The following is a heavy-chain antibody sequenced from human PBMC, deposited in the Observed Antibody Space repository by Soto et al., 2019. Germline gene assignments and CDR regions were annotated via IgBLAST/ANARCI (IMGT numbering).Heavy chain of an antibody. D-gene: IGHD4-4*01. CDR2: TYPGDSDT. V-gene: IGHV5-51*01. CDR3: ARLGSNYVHYYYGMDV. CDR1: GYSFTSYW. J-gene: IGHJ6*02. Sequence: PGESLKISCKGSGYSFTSYWIGWVRQMPGKGLEWMGITYPGDSDTRYSPSFQGQVTISADKSISTAYLQWSSLKASDTAMYYCARLGSNYVHYYYGMDVWGQGTTVTVSS.